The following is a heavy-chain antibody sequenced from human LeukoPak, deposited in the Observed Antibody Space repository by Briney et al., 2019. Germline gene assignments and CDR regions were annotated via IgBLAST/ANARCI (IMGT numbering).Heavy chain of an antibody. CDR2: ISYDGSNK. J-gene: IGHJ4*02. Sequence: GGSLRLSCAASGFTFSSYAMHWVRQAPGKGLEWVAVISYDGSNKYYADSVKGRFTISRDNSKNTLYLQMNSLRAEDTAVYYCAKENRNYYGSGSFDYWGQGTLVTVSS. CDR1: GFTFSSYA. CDR3: AKENRNYYGSGSFDY. V-gene: IGHV3-30*04. D-gene: IGHD3-10*01.